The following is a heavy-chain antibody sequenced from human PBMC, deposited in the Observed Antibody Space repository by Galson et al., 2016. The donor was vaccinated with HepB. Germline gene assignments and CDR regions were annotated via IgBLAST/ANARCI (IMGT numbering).Heavy chain of an antibody. V-gene: IGHV3-30*18. CDR3: AKDLWNQRWTNYFDL. D-gene: IGHD1-14*01. J-gene: IGHJ4*02. CDR2: VSFGGKEQ. CDR1: QFSLSNFG. Sequence: SLRLSCAAFQFSLSNFGKHWVRQAPGQGLEWVAMVSFGGKEQYYQDSVKGRFTISRDISKNTVSLHMNSLRPEDTAVYYCAKDLWNQRWTNYFDLWGQGILVTVSS.